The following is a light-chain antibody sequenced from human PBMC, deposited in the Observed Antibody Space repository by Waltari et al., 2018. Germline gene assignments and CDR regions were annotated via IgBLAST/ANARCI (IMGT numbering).Light chain of an antibody. V-gene: IGKV1-33*01. J-gene: IGKJ1*01. CDR1: QDIRNY. CDR2: DAS. CDR3: QQYDNLPWT. Sequence: DIQMTQSTSSLSASVGDRVTITCQASQDIRNYLNWYQQKPGKAPKLLIYDASNLETGVPSRFSGSGSGTDFTFTISSLQPEDIATYFCQQYDNLPWTFGQGTKV.